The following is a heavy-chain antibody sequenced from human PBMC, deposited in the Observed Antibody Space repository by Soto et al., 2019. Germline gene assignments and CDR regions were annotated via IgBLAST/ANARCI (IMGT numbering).Heavy chain of an antibody. CDR2: ISGSGGST. CDR1: GFTFSSSA. D-gene: IGHD3-3*01. Sequence: SGGSLRLSCAASGFTFSSSAMSWVRQATGKGLEWVSAISGSGGSTYYADSVKGRFTISRDNSKNTLYLQMNSLRAEDTAVYYCAKDSYDFWSGYYYYYYGMDVWGQGTTVTVSS. V-gene: IGHV3-23*01. J-gene: IGHJ6*02. CDR3: AKDSYDFWSGYYYYYYGMDV.